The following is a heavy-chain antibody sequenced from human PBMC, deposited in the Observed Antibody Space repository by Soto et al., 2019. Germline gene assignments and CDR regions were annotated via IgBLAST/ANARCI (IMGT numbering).Heavy chain of an antibody. D-gene: IGHD3-10*02. Sequence: QVQLVQSGAEVKEPGDSVRVSCEASGYTFTAYHIHWVRQAPGQGLEWMGWINTKFGDTTYAQAFQGRVSMTSDTSSRTVYMALSRLTTDDTAIYDCARNMDYYYGRGSGNGHGVWGQGTTVTVFS. J-gene: IGHJ6*02. V-gene: IGHV1-2*02. CDR2: INTKFGDT. CDR3: ARNMDYYYGRGSGNGHGV. CDR1: GYTFTAYH.